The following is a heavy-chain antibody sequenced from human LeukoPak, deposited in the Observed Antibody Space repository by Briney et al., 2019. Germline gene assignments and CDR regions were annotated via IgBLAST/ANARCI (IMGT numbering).Heavy chain of an antibody. CDR1: GFTSCSYW. J-gene: IGHJ4*02. D-gene: IGHD2-15*01. CDR3: ARASLSSLLTFDY. Sequence: GGSLRLSCAASGFTSCSYWMNWVRQAPGKGLEWVALIKQDGSQKFYLDSVRGRFTISTDTANNSLYLLMNSLRAEDTAVYYCARASLSSLLTFDYWGQGTLVTVSS. CDR2: IKQDGSQK. V-gene: IGHV3-7*01.